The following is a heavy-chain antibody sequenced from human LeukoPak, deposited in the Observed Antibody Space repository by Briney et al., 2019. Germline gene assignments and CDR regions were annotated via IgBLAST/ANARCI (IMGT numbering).Heavy chain of an antibody. CDR1: GYSISSGYY. D-gene: IGHD3-16*01. V-gene: IGHV4-38-2*02. CDR3: ARAGGRPQGLDY. J-gene: IGHJ4*02. Sequence: SETLSLTYTVSGYSISSGYYWGWIRQPPGKGLEWIGSIYHSGSTYYNPSLKSRVTISVDTSKNQFSLKLSSVTAADTAVYHCARAGGRPQGLDYWGQGTLVTVSS. CDR2: IYHSGST.